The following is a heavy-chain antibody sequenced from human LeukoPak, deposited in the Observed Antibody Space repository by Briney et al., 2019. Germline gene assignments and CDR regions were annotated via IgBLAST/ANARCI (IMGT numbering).Heavy chain of an antibody. Sequence: WASVKVSCKVSGYTLTELSMHWVRQAPGKGLEWMGGFDPEDGETIYAQKFQGRVTMTEDTSTDTAYMELSSLRSEDTAVYYCATGAGRELRRTYYYTYRAVWGKGPRSPSP. V-gene: IGHV1-24*01. CDR3: ATGAGRELRRTYYYTYRAV. CDR2: FDPEDGET. J-gene: IGHJ6*03. CDR1: GYTLTELS. D-gene: IGHD2-21*01.